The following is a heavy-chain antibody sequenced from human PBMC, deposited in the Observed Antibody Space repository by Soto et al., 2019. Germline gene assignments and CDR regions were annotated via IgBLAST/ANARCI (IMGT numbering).Heavy chain of an antibody. Sequence: QVQLQESGPGLVKPSETLSLTCTVSGGSVSSGSYYWSWIRQPPGKGLEWIGYIFYSGSTNYNPSLKSRVTISVDTSKNQFSLKLSSVTAADTAVYYCARALGYWGQGTLVTVSS. CDR2: IFYSGST. J-gene: IGHJ4*02. CDR1: GGSVSSGSYY. D-gene: IGHD7-27*01. CDR3: ARALGY. V-gene: IGHV4-61*01.